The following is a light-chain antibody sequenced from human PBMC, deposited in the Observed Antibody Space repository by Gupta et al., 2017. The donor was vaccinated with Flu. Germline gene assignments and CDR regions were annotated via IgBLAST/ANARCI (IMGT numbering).Light chain of an antibody. CDR1: SSNIGSYT. V-gene: IGLV1-44*01. CDR3: AVWDDSLSGHYV. CDR2: DFS. Sequence: QSALTQPPSASGTPGQRVTLSCSGSSSNIGSYTVDWYQQLPGTAPKLLIYDFSQRPSGVPDRFSGSKSGTSASLAISGLQSEDEADYYCAVWDDSLSGHYVFGSGTKVTVL. J-gene: IGLJ1*01.